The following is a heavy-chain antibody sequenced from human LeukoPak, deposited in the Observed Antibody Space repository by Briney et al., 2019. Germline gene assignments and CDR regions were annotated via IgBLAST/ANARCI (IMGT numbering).Heavy chain of an antibody. Sequence: PSETLSLTCNMPGGSISSTSYYSGWIPQPPGKGLEWTGSIYYSGSTSYNPSLVSRLIISADTSTTQFFLKLTSVAAAETAVYFCASDCLNGYSTFASWGLGTLVTVSS. CDR2: IYYSGST. CDR3: ASDCLNGYSTFAS. CDR1: GGSISSTSYY. J-gene: IGHJ4*02. V-gene: IGHV4-39*01. D-gene: IGHD3-3*01.